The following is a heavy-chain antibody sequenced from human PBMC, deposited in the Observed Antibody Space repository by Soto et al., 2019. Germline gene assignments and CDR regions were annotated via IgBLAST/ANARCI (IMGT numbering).Heavy chain of an antibody. V-gene: IGHV1-69*13. J-gene: IGHJ6*02. CDR3: ARGGIVLMVYAMDV. CDR1: GGTFISYA. CDR2: IIPIFGTA. Sequence: SVKVSGKASGGTFISYAISWVRQAPGQGLEWMGGIIPIFGTANYAQKFQGRVTITADESTSTAYMELSSLRSEDTAVYYCARGGIVLMVYAMDVWGQGTTVTVSS. D-gene: IGHD2-8*01.